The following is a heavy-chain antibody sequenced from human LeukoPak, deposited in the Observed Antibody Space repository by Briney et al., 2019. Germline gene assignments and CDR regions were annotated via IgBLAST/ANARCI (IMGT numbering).Heavy chain of an antibody. V-gene: IGHV1-2*02. Sequence: GASVKVSCEASGYTFTGYYMHWVRQAPGQGLEWMGWINPNSGGTNYAQKFQGRVTMTRDTSISTAYMELSRLRSDDTAVYYCARDALRNRHWGAWFDPWGQGTLVTVSS. CDR1: GYTFTGYY. D-gene: IGHD7-27*01. CDR2: INPNSGGT. J-gene: IGHJ5*02. CDR3: ARDALRNRHWGAWFDP.